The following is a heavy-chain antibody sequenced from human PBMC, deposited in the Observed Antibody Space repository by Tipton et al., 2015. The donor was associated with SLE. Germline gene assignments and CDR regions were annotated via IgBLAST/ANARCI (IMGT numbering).Heavy chain of an antibody. CDR1: GFTFTNAW. J-gene: IGHJ4*02. CDR2: IKSKADGGTT. CDR3: IPRGYSGY. V-gene: IGHV3-15*01. D-gene: IGHD5-12*01. Sequence: SLRLSCTVSGFTFTNAWMSWVRQAPGKGLEWVGRIKSKADGGTTDYVAPVKGRFTMSRDDSKNTLYLQMNSLKTEDTAVYYCIPRGYSGYWGQETLVTVSS.